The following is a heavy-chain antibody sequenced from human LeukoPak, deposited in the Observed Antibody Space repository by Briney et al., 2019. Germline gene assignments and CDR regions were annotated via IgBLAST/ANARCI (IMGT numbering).Heavy chain of an antibody. CDR2: MNPNSGNT. Sequence: GASVKVSCKASGYTFTSYDINWVRQATGQGLEWMGWMNPNSGNTGYAQKFQGRVTMTRNTSISTAYMELSSLRSEDTAVYYCARGRRRGFLDPYYYYGMDVWGQGTTVTVSS. CDR3: ARGRRRGFLDPYYYYGMDV. V-gene: IGHV1-8*01. J-gene: IGHJ6*02. D-gene: IGHD3/OR15-3a*01. CDR1: GYTFTSYD.